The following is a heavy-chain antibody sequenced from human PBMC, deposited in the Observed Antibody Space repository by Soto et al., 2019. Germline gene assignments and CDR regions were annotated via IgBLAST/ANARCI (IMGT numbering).Heavy chain of an antibody. Sequence: EVQLVESGGGSVQPGGSLRLSCVASGFTFTSYWMTWARQAPGKGLEWLAKINQDGSEKNYVASVWGRFTISRDNAKNSLFLQMDSLRTEDTAVYFCSRLSRGAPGGSQWGQGTRVTVSS. CDR2: INQDGSEK. J-gene: IGHJ4*02. CDR3: SRLSRGAPGGSQ. CDR1: GFTFTSYW. D-gene: IGHD2-15*01. V-gene: IGHV3-7*03.